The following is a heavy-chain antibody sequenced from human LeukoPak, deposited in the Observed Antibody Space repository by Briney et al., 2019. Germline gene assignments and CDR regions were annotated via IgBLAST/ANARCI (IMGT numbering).Heavy chain of an antibody. Sequence: GGSLRLSCAASGFTFSSYAMHWVRQAPGKGLEWVAVISYDGSNKYYADSVKGRFTIPRDNSKNTLYLQMNSLRAEDTAVYYCARWGSTSCYDYWGQGTLVTVSS. CDR3: ARWGSTSCYDY. D-gene: IGHD2-2*01. V-gene: IGHV3-30-3*01. CDR1: GFTFSSYA. J-gene: IGHJ4*02. CDR2: ISYDGSNK.